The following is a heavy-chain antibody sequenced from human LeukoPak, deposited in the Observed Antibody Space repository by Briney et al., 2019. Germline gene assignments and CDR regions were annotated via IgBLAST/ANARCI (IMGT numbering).Heavy chain of an antibody. D-gene: IGHD5-12*01. CDR2: IYYSGST. J-gene: IGHJ4*02. Sequence: PSETLSLTCTVSGGSISSYYWSWIRQPPGKGLEWIGYIYYSGSTNYNPSLKSRVTISVDTSKNQFSLKLSSVTAADTAVYYCARGATMQRADYWGQGTLVTVSS. V-gene: IGHV4-59*08. CDR1: GGSISSYY. CDR3: ARGATMQRADY.